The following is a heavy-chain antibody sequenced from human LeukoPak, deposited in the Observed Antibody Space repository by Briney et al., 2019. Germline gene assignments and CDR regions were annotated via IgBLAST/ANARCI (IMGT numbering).Heavy chain of an antibody. D-gene: IGHD4-17*01. CDR3: GRGGRDYGFLFVY. V-gene: IGHV3-21*01. CDR2: ISSSSSYI. Sequence: GGSLRLSCAASGFTISSYSMNWVRQAPGKGLEWVSSISSSSSYIYYADSVKGRFTISRDNAKNSLYLQMNSLRAEDTAVYYCGRGGRDYGFLFVYWGQGTLVTVSS. J-gene: IGHJ4*02. CDR1: GFTISSYS.